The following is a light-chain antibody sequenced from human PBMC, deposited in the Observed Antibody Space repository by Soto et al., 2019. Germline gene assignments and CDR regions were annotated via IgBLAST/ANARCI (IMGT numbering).Light chain of an antibody. CDR1: QSVNST. Sequence: EIVMTQSPATLSVSPGERATLSCRASQSVNSTLAWYQQRPGQAPRVLIYAASTRATGIPARFSGSGSGTEFTLTISSLQSEDFAVYYCQQYNNWPPWTFGQGTKVDIK. CDR2: AAS. CDR3: QQYNNWPPWT. V-gene: IGKV3-15*01. J-gene: IGKJ1*01.